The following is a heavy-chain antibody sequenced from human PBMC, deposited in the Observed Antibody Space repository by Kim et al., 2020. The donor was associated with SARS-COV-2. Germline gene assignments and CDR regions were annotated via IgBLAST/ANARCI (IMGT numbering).Heavy chain of an antibody. V-gene: IGHV3-30*02. D-gene: IGHD1-26*01. J-gene: IGHJ4*02. Sequence: AEYRKGQLTIASDNSKNTLYLHMNSQQTEDTAVYYCAKAANSGSYSYFDYWGQGTLVTVSS. CDR3: AKAANSGSYSYFDY.